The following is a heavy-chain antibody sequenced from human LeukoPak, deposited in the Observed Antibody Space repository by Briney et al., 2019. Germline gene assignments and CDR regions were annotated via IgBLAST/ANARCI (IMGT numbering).Heavy chain of an antibody. CDR1: GYLFTTYT. CDR2: MSPHSGDT. Sequence: ASVKVSCKASGYLFTTYTLNWVRQASGQGPEWMGWMSPHSGDTGYAQKFQGRVTMTRNTSINTAYMELSSLRSEDTAVYYCATLRSKKGGSYFDPWGQGTLVTVSS. D-gene: IGHD1-26*01. CDR3: ATLRSKKGGSYFDP. V-gene: IGHV1-8*01. J-gene: IGHJ5*02.